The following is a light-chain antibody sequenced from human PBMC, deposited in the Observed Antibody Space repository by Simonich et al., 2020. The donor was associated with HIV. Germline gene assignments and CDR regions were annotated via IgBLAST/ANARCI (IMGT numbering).Light chain of an antibody. Sequence: EIVLTQSPGTMSLSPGERATLSCRASQSVSSSYLAWYQQKPGQAPRLLIYCASSRATGIPDRFSGSGSGTDFTLTIGSMQSEDFAVYYCQQYNNWPLTFGGGTKVEIK. CDR1: QSVSSSY. CDR3: QQYNNWPLT. J-gene: IGKJ4*01. V-gene: IGKV3-20*01. CDR2: CAS.